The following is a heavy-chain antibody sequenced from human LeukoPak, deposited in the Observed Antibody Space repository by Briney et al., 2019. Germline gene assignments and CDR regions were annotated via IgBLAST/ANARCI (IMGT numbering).Heavy chain of an antibody. CDR2: ISSSSSYI. CDR1: GFTFSSYA. D-gene: IGHD6-13*01. J-gene: IGHJ4*02. V-gene: IGHV3-21*01. CDR3: ARVPAAAGTLVDY. Sequence: GGSLRLSCAASGFTFSSYAMSWVRQAPGKGLEWVSSISSSSSYIYYADSVKGRFTISRDNAKNSLYLQMNSLRAEDTAVYYCARVPAAAGTLVDYWGQGTLVTVSS.